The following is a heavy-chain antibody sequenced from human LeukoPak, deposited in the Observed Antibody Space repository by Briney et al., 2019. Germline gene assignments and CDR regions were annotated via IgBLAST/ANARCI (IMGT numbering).Heavy chain of an antibody. CDR3: ARDSPRRDGYKSGWFDP. J-gene: IGHJ5*02. CDR1: GFTFSSYG. D-gene: IGHD5-24*01. CDR2: IWYDGSNK. V-gene: IGHV3-33*01. Sequence: PGGSLRLSCAASGFTFSSYGMHWVRQAPGKGLEWVAVIWYDGSNKYYADSVKGRFTIPRDNSKNTLYLQMNSLRAEDTAVYYCARDSPRRDGYKSGWFDPWGQGTLVTVSS.